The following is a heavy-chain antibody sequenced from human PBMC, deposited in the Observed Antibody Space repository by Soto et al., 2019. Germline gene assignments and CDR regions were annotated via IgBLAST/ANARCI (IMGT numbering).Heavy chain of an antibody. J-gene: IGHJ4*02. V-gene: IGHV3-7*01. Sequence: PGGPLRLSCAASECTFRNHAMSWVRQAPGKGLEWVANIKQGGSEKYYVDSVKGRFTISRDNAKNSLYLQMNSLRAEDTAVYYCARIFGGRRGHFDYWGQGTLVTVSS. D-gene: IGHD2-15*01. CDR3: ARIFGGRRGHFDY. CDR2: IKQGGSEK. CDR1: ECTFRNHA.